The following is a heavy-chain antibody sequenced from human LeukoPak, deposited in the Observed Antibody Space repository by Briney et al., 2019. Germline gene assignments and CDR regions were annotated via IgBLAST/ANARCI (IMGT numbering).Heavy chain of an antibody. V-gene: IGHV1-69*06. CDR3: ARKTIAAAGRRGWFDP. CDR1: GYTFTSYY. D-gene: IGHD6-13*01. Sequence: GASVKVSCKASGYTFTSYYMHWVRQAPGQGLEWMGGIIPIFGTANYAQKFQGRVTITADKSTSTAYMELSSLRSEDTAVYYCARKTIAAAGRRGWFDPWGQGTLVTVSS. CDR2: IIPIFGTA. J-gene: IGHJ5*02.